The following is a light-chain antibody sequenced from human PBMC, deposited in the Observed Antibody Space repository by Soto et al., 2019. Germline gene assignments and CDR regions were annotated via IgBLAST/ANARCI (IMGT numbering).Light chain of an antibody. CDR3: CSYTDIALDVV. CDR1: SSDIGAYNY. CDR2: ELT. V-gene: IGLV2-14*01. J-gene: IGLJ2*01. Sequence: QSALTQPASVSGSPGQSITISCTGTSSDIGAYNYVSWYQHHPGKAPKVLIYELTHRPSGISNRFSGSKSGNTASLTISGVRPEDEADYYCCSYTDIALDVVFGGGTKLTVL.